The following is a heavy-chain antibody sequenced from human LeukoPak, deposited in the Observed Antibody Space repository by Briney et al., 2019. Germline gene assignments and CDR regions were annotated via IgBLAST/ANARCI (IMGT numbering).Heavy chain of an antibody. CDR2: INHSGST. Sequence: SETLSLTCTVYGGSFSGYYWSWIRQPPGKGLEWIGEINHSGSTNYNPSLKSRVTISVDTSKNQFSLKLSSVTAADTAVYYCARLSIAAAGYFDYWGQGTLVTVSS. V-gene: IGHV4-34*01. J-gene: IGHJ4*02. D-gene: IGHD6-13*01. CDR1: GGSFSGYY. CDR3: ARLSIAAAGYFDY.